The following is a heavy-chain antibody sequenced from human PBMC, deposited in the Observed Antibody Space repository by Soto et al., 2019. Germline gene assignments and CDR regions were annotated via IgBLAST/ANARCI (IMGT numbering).Heavy chain of an antibody. CDR1: GGSISSSTYS. D-gene: IGHD3-22*01. CDR3: AKTYDTRGSDNGMDV. V-gene: IGHV4-39*01. Sequence: SETLSLTCTVSGGSISSSTYSWGWIRQPPGKGLEWIGSIYYSGTTYYNPSLKSRVTVAVYTSKNQLFLRLSSVTAADTGVYYCAKTYDTRGSDNGMDVWGQGTTVTVSS. CDR2: IYYSGTT. J-gene: IGHJ6*02.